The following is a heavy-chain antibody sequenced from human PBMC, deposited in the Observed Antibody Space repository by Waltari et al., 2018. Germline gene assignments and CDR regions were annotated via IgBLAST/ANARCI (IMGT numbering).Heavy chain of an antibody. CDR1: GYTLTELS. D-gene: IGHD4-4*01. CDR3: ALTPNDYSRPVDY. Sequence: QVQLVQSGAEVKKPGASVKVSCKVSGYTLTELSMHWARQAPGKRLGWMGGVYREDGETSYSQKFQGRVTRTEDTSTATAYMELSSLRSEDTAVYYCALTPNDYSRPVDYWGQGTLVTVAS. V-gene: IGHV1-24*01. CDR2: VYREDGET. J-gene: IGHJ4*02.